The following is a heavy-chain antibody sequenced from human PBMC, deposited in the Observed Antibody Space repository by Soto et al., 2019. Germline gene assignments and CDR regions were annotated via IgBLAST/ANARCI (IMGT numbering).Heavy chain of an antibody. J-gene: IGHJ3*02. D-gene: IGHD4-17*01. CDR2: MNPNSGNT. CDR3: ARGPQDYGDYVFSLGAFDI. CDR1: GYTFTSYD. Sequence: GASVNVSCKASGYTFTSYDINWVRQATGQGLEWMGWMNPNSGNTGYAQKFQGRVTMTRNTSISTAYMELSSLRSEDTAVYYCARGPQDYGDYVFSLGAFDIWGQGTMVTVS. V-gene: IGHV1-8*01.